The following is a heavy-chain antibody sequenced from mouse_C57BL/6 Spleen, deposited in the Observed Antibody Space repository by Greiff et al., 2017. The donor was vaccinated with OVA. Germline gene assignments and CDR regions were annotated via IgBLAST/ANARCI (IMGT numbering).Heavy chain of an antibody. Sequence: VQLQESGTELVKPGASVKLSCKASGYTFTSYWMHWVKQRPGQGLEWIGNINPSNGGPNYNEKFKSKATLTVDKSSSTAYMQLSSLTSEDSAVYYCARERDYYGTQGYFDVWGTGTTVTVSS. CDR3: ARERDYYGTQGYFDV. J-gene: IGHJ1*03. CDR2: INPSNGGP. V-gene: IGHV1-53*01. CDR1: GYTFTSYW. D-gene: IGHD1-1*01.